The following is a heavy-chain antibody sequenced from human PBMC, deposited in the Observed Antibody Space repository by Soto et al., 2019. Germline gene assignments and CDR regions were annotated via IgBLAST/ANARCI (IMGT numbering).Heavy chain of an antibody. V-gene: IGHV4-59*01. J-gene: IGHJ4*02. Sequence: SETLSQTYPVSGGSISSYYWSWIRQPPGKGLEWIGYIYYSGSTNYNPSLKSRVTISVDTSKNQFSLKLSSVTAADTAVYYCARAYSSGWLDYWGQGTLVTVSS. D-gene: IGHD6-19*01. CDR2: IYYSGST. CDR3: ARAYSSGWLDY. CDR1: GGSISSYY.